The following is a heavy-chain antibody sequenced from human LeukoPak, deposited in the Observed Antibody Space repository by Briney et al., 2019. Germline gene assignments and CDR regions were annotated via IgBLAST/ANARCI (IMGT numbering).Heavy chain of an antibody. CDR2: INTDGSST. D-gene: IGHD2-15*01. V-gene: IGHV3-74*01. CDR1: GFTFSSYW. CDR3: AKVMPPGRIRFYSYYMDV. Sequence: GGSLRLSCAASGFTFSSYWMHWVRQAPGKGLVWVSRINTDGSSTSYADSVKGRFTISRDKSKNTLSLQMNGLRVEDTAVYYCAKVMPPGRIRFYSYYMDVWGKGTTVSVS. J-gene: IGHJ6*03.